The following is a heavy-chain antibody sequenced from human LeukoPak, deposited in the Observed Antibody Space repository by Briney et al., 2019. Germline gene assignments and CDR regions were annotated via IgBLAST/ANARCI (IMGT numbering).Heavy chain of an antibody. V-gene: IGHV3-9*01. D-gene: IGHD3-16*02. CDR3: GKGLGNLPYRNHFDP. Sequence: PGVSQTLFCTPSRFPFDNYAMQCARHSPGKGLEWVATNSWNSGSIVYAQCLRRRYTLPRQNPNHSLYLQVHSPRPDDTALYFRGKGLGNLPYRNHFDPWGEGTLATVSS. J-gene: IGHJ5*02. CDR2: NSWNSGSI. CDR1: RFPFDNYA.